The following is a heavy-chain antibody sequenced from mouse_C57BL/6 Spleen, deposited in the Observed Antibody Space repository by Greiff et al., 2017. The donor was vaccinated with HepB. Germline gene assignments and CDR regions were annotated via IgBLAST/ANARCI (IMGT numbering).Heavy chain of an antibody. CDR2: IHPSDSDT. D-gene: IGHD1-1*01. CDR1: GYTFTSYW. J-gene: IGHJ4*01. Sequence: QVQLKQPGAELVKPGASVKVSCKASGYTFTSYWMHWVKQRPGQGLEWIGRIHPSDSDTNYNQKFKGKATLTVDKSSSTAYMQLSSLTSEDSAVYYCAIEGSTVVADYYAMDYWGQGTSVTVSS. V-gene: IGHV1-74*01. CDR3: AIEGSTVVADYYAMDY.